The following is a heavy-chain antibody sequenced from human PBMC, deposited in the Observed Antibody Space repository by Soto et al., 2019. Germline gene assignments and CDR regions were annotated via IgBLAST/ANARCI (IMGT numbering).Heavy chain of an antibody. J-gene: IGHJ4*02. D-gene: IGHD3-10*01. V-gene: IGHV4-31*03. CDR2: IYYSGST. CDR3: AREMVRGAEPYYFDY. CDR1: GGSISSGGYY. Sequence: SETLSLTCTVSGGSISSGGYYWSWIRQHPGKGLEWIGYIYYSGSTYYNPSLKSRVTISVDTSKNQFSLKLSSVTAADTAVYYCAREMVRGAEPYYFDYWGQGTLVTVSS.